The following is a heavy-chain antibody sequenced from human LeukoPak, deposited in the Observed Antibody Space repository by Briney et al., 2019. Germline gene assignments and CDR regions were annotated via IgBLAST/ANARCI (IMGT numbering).Heavy chain of an antibody. V-gene: IGHV4-59*01. D-gene: IGHD2-15*01. CDR1: GGPISSYY. CDR2: IYYSGST. CDR3: ARTPVRYCSGGSCQTFDP. J-gene: IGHJ5*02. Sequence: SETLSLTCTVSGGPISSYYWSWIRQPPGKGLEWIGYIYYSGSTNYNPSLKSRVTISVDTSKNQFSLKLSSVPAADTAVYYCARTPVRYCSGGSCQTFDPWGQGTLVTVSS.